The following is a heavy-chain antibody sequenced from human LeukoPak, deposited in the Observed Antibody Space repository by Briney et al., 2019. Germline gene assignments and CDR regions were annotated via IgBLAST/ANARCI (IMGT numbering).Heavy chain of an antibody. J-gene: IGHJ6*03. V-gene: IGHV1-2*02. D-gene: IGHD5-12*01. CDR3: ARGYSGYLNPYYYMDV. Sequence: ASVKVSCKAPGYTFTGYYMHWVRQAPGQGLEWMGWINPNSGGTNYAQKFQGRVTMTRDTSISTAYMELSRLRSDDTAVYYCARGYSGYLNPYYYMDVWGKGTTVTVSS. CDR1: GYTFTGYY. CDR2: INPNSGGT.